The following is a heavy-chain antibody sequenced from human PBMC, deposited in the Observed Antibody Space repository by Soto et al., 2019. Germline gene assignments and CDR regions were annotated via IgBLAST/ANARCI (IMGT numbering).Heavy chain of an antibody. D-gene: IGHD6-6*01. CDR1: GGSISSGDYY. J-gene: IGHJ4*02. Sequence: QVQLQESGPGLVKPSQTLSLTCTVSGGSISSGDYYWSWIRQPPGKGLEWIGYIYYSGSTYYNPSXQXRVTISVDTSKNQFTLKLSSVTAADTAVYYCAVSIGARYFDYWGQGTLVTVSS. CDR2: IYYSGST. V-gene: IGHV4-30-4*01. CDR3: AVSIGARYFDY.